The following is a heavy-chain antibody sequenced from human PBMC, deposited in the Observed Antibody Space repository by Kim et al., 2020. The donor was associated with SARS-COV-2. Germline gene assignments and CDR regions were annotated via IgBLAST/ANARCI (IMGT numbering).Heavy chain of an antibody. V-gene: IGHV3-48*02. D-gene: IGHD6-13*01. Sequence: ADSVKGRCTISRDNAKNSLYLQMNSLRDEDTAVYYCARASPGIAAAGTDYWGQGTLVTVSS. CDR3: ARASPGIAAAGTDY. J-gene: IGHJ4*02.